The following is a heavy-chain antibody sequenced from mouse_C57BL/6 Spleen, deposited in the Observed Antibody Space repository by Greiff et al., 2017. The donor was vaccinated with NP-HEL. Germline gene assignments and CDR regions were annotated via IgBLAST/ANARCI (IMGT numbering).Heavy chain of an antibody. Sequence: QVQLQQSGAELVRPGASVKLSCKASGYTFTDYYINWVKQRPGQGLEWIARIYPGSGYTYYNEKVKGKATLTTQKSSSTSYMQLSSLTSEDSAVYFCAKTDYYGSSYGYFDVWGTGTTVTVSS. CDR1: GYTFTDYY. CDR2: IYPGSGYT. D-gene: IGHD1-1*01. J-gene: IGHJ1*03. V-gene: IGHV1-76*01. CDR3: AKTDYYGSSYGYFDV.